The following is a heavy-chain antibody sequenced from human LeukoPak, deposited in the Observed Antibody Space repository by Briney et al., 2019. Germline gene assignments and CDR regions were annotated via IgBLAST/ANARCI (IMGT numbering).Heavy chain of an antibody. CDR1: GGTFSSYA. CDR2: IIPIFGTA. Sequence: SVKVSCKASGGTFSSYAISWARQAPGQGLEWMGGIIPIFGTANYAQKFQGRVTITTDESTSTAYMELSSLRSEDTAVYYCARGDCSSTSCYLENAFDIWGQGTMVTVSS. D-gene: IGHD2-2*01. V-gene: IGHV1-69*05. CDR3: ARGDCSSTSCYLENAFDI. J-gene: IGHJ3*02.